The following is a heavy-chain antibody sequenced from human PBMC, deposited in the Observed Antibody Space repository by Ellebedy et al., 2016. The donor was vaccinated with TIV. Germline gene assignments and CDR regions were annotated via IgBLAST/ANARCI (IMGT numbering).Heavy chain of an antibody. CDR2: ISAYNGNT. D-gene: IGHD6-19*01. CDR1: GYTFTSYG. J-gene: IGHJ6*02. CDR3: AREIGYSSGWGLLGHYGMDV. Sequence: AASVKVSCKASGYTFTSYGISWVRQAPGQGLEWMGWISAYNGNTNYAQKLQGRVTMTTDTSTSTAYMELRSLRSDDTAVYYCAREIGYSSGWGLLGHYGMDVWGQGTTVTVSS. V-gene: IGHV1-18*04.